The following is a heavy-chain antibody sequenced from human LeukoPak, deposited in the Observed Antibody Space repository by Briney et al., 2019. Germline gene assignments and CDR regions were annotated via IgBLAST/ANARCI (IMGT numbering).Heavy chain of an antibody. CDR1: GFTFSSYW. CDR2: IKQDGSEK. J-gene: IGHJ5*02. CDR3: AISKARGRYEP. V-gene: IGHV3-7*01. Sequence: LPGGSLRLSCAASGFTFSSYWMSWVRQAPGKGLEWVANIKQDGSEKYYVDSVKGRFTISRDNAKNSLYLQMNSLRAEDTAIYYCAISKARGRYEPWGQGTLVTVSS. D-gene: IGHD5-12*01.